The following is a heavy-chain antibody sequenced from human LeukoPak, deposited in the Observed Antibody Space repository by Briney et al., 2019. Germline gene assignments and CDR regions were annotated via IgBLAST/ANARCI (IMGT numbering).Heavy chain of an antibody. CDR2: INPNSGGT. CDR1: GYTFTGYY. CDR3: ARTPKRGYSGYWFDP. V-gene: IGHV1-2*02. Sequence: GASVKVSCKASGYTFTGYYMHWVRQAPGQGLEWMGWINPNSGGTNYAQKFQGRVTMTRDTSISTAYMELSRLRSDDTAVYYCARTPKRGYSGYWFDPWGQGTLVTVSS. J-gene: IGHJ5*02. D-gene: IGHD6-13*01.